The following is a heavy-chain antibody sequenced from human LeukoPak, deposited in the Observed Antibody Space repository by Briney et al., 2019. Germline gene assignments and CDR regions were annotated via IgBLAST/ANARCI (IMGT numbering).Heavy chain of an antibody. Sequence: SETLSLTCTVSGGSISSYSWSWIRQPAGKGLEWIGRIYTSGSTNYNPSLKSRVTMSVDTSKNQFSLKLSSVTAADTAVYYCARDNPSVGATINFDYWGQGTLVTVSS. CDR1: GGSISSYS. CDR2: IYTSGST. V-gene: IGHV4-4*07. D-gene: IGHD1-26*01. J-gene: IGHJ4*02. CDR3: ARDNPSVGATINFDY.